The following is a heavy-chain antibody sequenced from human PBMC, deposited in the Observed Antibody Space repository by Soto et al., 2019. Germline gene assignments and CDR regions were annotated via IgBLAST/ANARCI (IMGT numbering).Heavy chain of an antibody. CDR2: INANSGDT. Sequence: ASVKVSCKASGYTFTSYAMHWVRQAPGQRLEWMGWINANSGDTKYAQKFQGWVTMTRDTSISTAYMELSRLRSDDTAVYYCARNSERYYDILTGYYNYGMDVWGQGTTVTVSS. V-gene: IGHV1-2*04. D-gene: IGHD3-9*01. CDR3: ARNSERYYDILTGYYNYGMDV. CDR1: GYTFTSYA. J-gene: IGHJ6*02.